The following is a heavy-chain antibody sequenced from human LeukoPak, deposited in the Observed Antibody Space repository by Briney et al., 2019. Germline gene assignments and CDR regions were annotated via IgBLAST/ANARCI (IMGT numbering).Heavy chain of an antibody. Sequence: SETLSLTCTVSGDSISGNNCYWAWIRQPPGKGLEWIASIYYTGSTYYNPSLKSRVTISVDTSKNQFSLKLSSVTAAATAVYYCARRTILTGSDYWGQGTLVTVSS. J-gene: IGHJ4*02. CDR1: GDSISGNNCY. V-gene: IGHV4-39*01. D-gene: IGHD3-9*01. CDR2: IYYTGST. CDR3: ARRTILTGSDY.